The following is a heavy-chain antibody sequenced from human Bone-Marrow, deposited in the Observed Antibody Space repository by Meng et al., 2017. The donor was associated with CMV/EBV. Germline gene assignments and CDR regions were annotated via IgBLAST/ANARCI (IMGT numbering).Heavy chain of an antibody. J-gene: IGHJ4*02. Sequence: GGSLRLSCVASGFIFSSYEMTWVRQAPGKGLEWLAHISSDATNTYHADSVKDRFTISRDNAKNSLYLQMNSLSDEDTAVYYCARDTRWFGLDFWGQGTLVTVSS. CDR2: ISSDATNT. V-gene: IGHV3-48*03. D-gene: IGHD3-10*01. CDR3: ARDTRWFGLDF. CDR1: GFIFSSYE.